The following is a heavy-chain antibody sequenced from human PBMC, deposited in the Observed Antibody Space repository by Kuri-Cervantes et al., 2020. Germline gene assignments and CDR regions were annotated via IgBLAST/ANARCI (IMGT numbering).Heavy chain of an antibody. V-gene: IGHV1-46*01. CDR3: ARDPPDRLRQLTN. D-gene: IGHD4-17*01. CDR1: GYTFTSYY. CDR2: INPSGGST. J-gene: IGHJ4*02. Sequence: ASVKVSCKASGYTFTSYYMHWVRQAPGKGLAWMGIINPSGGSTSYAQKFQGRVTMTRDTSTSTVYMELSCLRSEDTAVYYCARDPPDRLRQLTNWGQGTLVTVSS.